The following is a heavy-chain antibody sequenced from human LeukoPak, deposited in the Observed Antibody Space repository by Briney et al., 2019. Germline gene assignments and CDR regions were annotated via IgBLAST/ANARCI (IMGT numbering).Heavy chain of an antibody. CDR1: GYTFTGYY. D-gene: IGHD6-19*01. CDR3: AGSSGWYSYYYYYYMDV. CDR2: INPNSGGT. Sequence: ASVKVSCKASGYTFTGYYMHWVRQAPGQGLEWIGWINPNSGGTNYAQKFQGRVTMTRDTSISTAYMELSRLRSDDTAVYYCAGSSGWYSYYYYYYMDVWGQGTTVTVSS. J-gene: IGHJ6*03. V-gene: IGHV1-2*02.